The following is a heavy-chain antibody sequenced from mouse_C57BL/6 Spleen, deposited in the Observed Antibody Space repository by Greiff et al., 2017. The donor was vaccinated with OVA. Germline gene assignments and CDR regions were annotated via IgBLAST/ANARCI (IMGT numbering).Heavy chain of an antibody. Sequence: VQLQQSGAELVRPGASVKLSCTASGFNFKDDYMHWVKQRPEQGLEWIGWIDPENGDTEYASKFQGKATITADTSSNTAYLQLSSLTSEDTAVYYCTTGDYLYYFDYWGQGTTLTVSS. V-gene: IGHV14-4*01. CDR2: IDPENGDT. CDR3: TTGDYLYYFDY. J-gene: IGHJ2*01. CDR1: GFNFKDDY. D-gene: IGHD2-4*01.